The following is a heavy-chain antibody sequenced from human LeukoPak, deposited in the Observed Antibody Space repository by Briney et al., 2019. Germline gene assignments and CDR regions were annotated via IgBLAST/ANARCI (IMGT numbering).Heavy chain of an antibody. D-gene: IGHD3-10*01. V-gene: IGHV3-30*02. Sequence: PGGSLRLSCAASGFTFSSYSMHWVRQAPGKGLEWVAFIRYDGSNKYYADSVKGRFTISGDNSKNTLYLQMNSLRAEDTAVYYCAKELWFGSLDMDVWGKGTTVTVSS. CDR2: IRYDGSNK. CDR1: GFTFSSYS. J-gene: IGHJ6*03. CDR3: AKELWFGSLDMDV.